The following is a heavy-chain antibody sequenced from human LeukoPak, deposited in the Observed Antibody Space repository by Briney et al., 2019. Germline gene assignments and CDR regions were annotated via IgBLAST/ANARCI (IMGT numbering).Heavy chain of an antibody. V-gene: IGHV4-38-2*02. CDR3: ARGRSGSSSEDYYYYMDV. D-gene: IGHD6-13*01. Sequence: SETLSLTCTVSGYSISSGYYWGWIRQPPGKGLEWIGYIYHSGSTYYNPSLKSRVTISVDRSKNQFSLKLSSVTAADTAVYYCARGRSGSSSEDYYYYMDVWGKGTTVTVSS. CDR1: GYSISSGYY. J-gene: IGHJ6*03. CDR2: IYHSGST.